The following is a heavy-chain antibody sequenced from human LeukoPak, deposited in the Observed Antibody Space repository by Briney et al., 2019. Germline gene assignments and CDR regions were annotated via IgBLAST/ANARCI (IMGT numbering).Heavy chain of an antibody. CDR1: GYSINNYW. CDR3: ARQEYCSGASCYTWFDP. V-gene: IGHV5-51*01. CDR2: IYPANSDI. D-gene: IGHD2-15*01. J-gene: IGHJ5*02. Sequence: GESLKISCKGSGYSINNYWIAWVRQMPGKGLEWMGIIYPANSDIRYSPSFQGQVTISADKSISTAYLQWNSLKASDTAMYYCARQEYCSGASCYTWFDPWGQGTLVTVSS.